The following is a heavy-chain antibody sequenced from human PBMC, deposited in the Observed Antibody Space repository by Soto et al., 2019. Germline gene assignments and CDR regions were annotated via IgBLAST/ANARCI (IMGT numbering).Heavy chain of an antibody. V-gene: IGHV1-69*01. Sequence: QVQLVQSGADVKKPRSSVKVSCKASGGTFSSYAISWVRQAPGQGLEWMGGIIPIFGTANYAQKFQGRVTITADESTSTAEMELSSMRAEDTAVYYCARASDIVATNSYWYFDLWGRGTLVTVSS. CDR2: IIPIFGTA. D-gene: IGHD5-12*01. CDR1: GGTFSSYA. CDR3: ARASDIVATNSYWYFDL. J-gene: IGHJ2*01.